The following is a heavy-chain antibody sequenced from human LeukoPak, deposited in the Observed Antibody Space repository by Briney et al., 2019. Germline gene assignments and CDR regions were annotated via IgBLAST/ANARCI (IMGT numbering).Heavy chain of an antibody. V-gene: IGHV3-30-3*01. CDR1: GFTFSSYA. CDR3: ARVKQLWLPGAFDI. D-gene: IGHD5-18*01. J-gene: IGHJ3*02. CDR2: ISYDGSNK. Sequence: PGGSLRLSCAASGFTFSSYAMHWVRQAPGKGLEWVAVISYDGSNKYYADSVKGRFTISRDNSKNTLYLQMNSLRAEDTAVYYCARVKQLWLPGAFDIWGQGTMVTVSS.